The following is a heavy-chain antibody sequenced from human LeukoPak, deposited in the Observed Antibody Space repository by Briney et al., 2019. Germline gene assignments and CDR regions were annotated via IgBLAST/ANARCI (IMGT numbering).Heavy chain of an antibody. Sequence: SETLSLTCTVSGGSISSGSYYWSWIRQPAGKGLEWIGRIYTSGSTNYNPSLKSRVTISVDTSKNQFSLKLSSVTAADTAVYYCARGFPSGYDILSGASFDYWGQGTLVTVSS. CDR1: GGSISSGSYY. CDR3: ARGFPSGYDILSGASFDY. V-gene: IGHV4-61*02. CDR2: IYTSGST. J-gene: IGHJ4*02. D-gene: IGHD3-9*01.